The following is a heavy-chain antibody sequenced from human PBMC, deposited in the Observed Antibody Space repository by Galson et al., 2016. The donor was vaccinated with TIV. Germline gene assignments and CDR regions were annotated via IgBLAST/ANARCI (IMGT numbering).Heavy chain of an antibody. CDR1: GGSLGSSTYY. Sequence: ETLSLTCTVSGGSLGSSTYYWGWIRQAPGKGLEWIGSSYYSGATYYNPSLKSRLTVSVDTSKNHFSLKLNGVTATDTAVYYCARHREWELGAFDIWGQGTMVTVSS. D-gene: IGHD1-7*01. CDR3: ARHREWELGAFDI. V-gene: IGHV4-39*01. CDR2: SYYSGAT. J-gene: IGHJ3*02.